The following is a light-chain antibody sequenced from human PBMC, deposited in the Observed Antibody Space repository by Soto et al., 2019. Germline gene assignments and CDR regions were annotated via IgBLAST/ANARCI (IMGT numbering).Light chain of an antibody. V-gene: IGKV2-28*01. J-gene: IGKJ2*01. Sequence: EIVMTQSPPSLTVTPGEPASISCRSSQRLLHSNGNTFLDWYLQKPGQSPQLLIYLGSNRASGVPDRVSGSEAGTEFTLKISRVEAEDVGDYYCMQALQTPYTFGQGTKLELK. CDR3: MQALQTPYT. CDR1: QRLLHSNGNTF. CDR2: LGS.